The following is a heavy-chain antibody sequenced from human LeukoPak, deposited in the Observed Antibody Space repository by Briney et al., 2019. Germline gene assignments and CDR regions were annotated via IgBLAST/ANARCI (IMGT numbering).Heavy chain of an antibody. J-gene: IGHJ4*02. D-gene: IGHD3-22*01. CDR2: IYITGST. CDR3: ARGRGYYQDY. Sequence: SETLSLTCTVSSGSFSSYYWNWVRQPAGKGLEWIGRIYITGSTNYNPSLKSRVIMSVDTSKNQFSLKLSSVTAADTAVYYCARGRGYYQDYWGQGTLVTVSS. V-gene: IGHV4-4*07. CDR1: SGSFSSYY.